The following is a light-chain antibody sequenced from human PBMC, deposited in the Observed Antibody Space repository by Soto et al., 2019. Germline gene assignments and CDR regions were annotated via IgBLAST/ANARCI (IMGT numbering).Light chain of an antibody. CDR3: AAWDDSLNGVV. CDR1: SSNIGSNT. CDR2: SXX. J-gene: IGLJ2*01. Sequence: QSVLTQPPSASGTPGQRVTISCSGSSSNIGSNTVNWYQQLPGTAPKLLIYSXXXXXXXXXXXXXXXKSGTSASLAISGLXXEDXXXXXCAAWDDSLNGVVFGGGTKVTVL. V-gene: IGLV1-44*01.